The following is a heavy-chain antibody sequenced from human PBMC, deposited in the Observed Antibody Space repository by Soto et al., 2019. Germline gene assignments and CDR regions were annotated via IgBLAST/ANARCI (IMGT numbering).Heavy chain of an antibody. V-gene: IGHV3-23*01. CDR1: GFTFSNYA. J-gene: IGHJ4*02. D-gene: IGHD2-15*01. CDR3: AKSPLGYCSGGSCYPLHYFDY. Sequence: VQLLDSGGGLVQPGGSLRLSCAASGFTFSNYAMSWVRQAPGKGLEWVSGVGGSGDSTYYADSVKGRFTISRDNSKDTLYLQMNSLRAEDTAVYYCAKSPLGYCSGGSCYPLHYFDYWGQGTLVTVSS. CDR2: VGGSGDST.